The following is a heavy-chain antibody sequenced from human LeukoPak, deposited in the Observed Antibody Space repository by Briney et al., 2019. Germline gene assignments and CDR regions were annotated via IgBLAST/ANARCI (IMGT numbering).Heavy chain of an antibody. CDR3: AREYYYDSSVLNNWFDP. Sequence: GASVKVSCKASGYTFTSYYMHWVRQAPGQGLEWMGIINPSGGSTSYAQKFQGRVTMTRDTSTSTVYMELSSLRSEDTAVYYCAREYYYDSSVLNNWFDPWGQGTLVTVSS. J-gene: IGHJ5*02. CDR1: GYTFTSYY. D-gene: IGHD3-22*01. V-gene: IGHV1-46*01. CDR2: INPSGGST.